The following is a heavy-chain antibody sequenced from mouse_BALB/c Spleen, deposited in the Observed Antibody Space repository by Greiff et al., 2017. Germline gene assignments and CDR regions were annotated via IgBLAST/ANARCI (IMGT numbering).Heavy chain of an antibody. J-gene: IGHJ3*01. CDR1: GFTFSSYT. V-gene: IGHV5-6-4*01. CDR3: TREGRFAY. D-gene: IGHD3-3*01. CDR2: ISSGGSYT. Sequence: EVMLVESGGGLVKPGGSLKLSCAASGFTFSSYTMSWVRQTPEKRLEWVATISSGGSYTYYPDSVKGRFTISRDNAKKTLYLQRSSLKSEDTAIYYGTREGRFAYWGEGTLVTVSA.